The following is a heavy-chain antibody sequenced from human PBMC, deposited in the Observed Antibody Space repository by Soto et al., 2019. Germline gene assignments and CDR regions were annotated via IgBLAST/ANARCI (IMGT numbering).Heavy chain of an antibody. CDR2: ISAYNGNT. CDR1: GYTFTSYG. Sequence: ASVKVSCKASGYTFTSYGISWVRQAPGQGLEWMGWISAYNGNTNYAQKLQGRVTMTTDTSTSTAYMELRSLRFDDTAVYYCARGAAATGLSGYSYGLDFDYWGQGTLVTVSS. J-gene: IGHJ4*02. CDR3: ARGAAATGLSGYSYGLDFDY. D-gene: IGHD5-18*01. V-gene: IGHV1-18*01.